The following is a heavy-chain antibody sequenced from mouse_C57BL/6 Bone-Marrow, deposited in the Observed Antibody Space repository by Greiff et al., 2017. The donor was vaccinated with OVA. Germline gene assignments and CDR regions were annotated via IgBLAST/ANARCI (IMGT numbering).Heavy chain of an antibody. CDR1: GYTFTSYG. V-gene: IGHV1-58*01. J-gene: IGHJ1*03. CDR3: ARHYYGNYWYFDV. CDR2: IYIGNGYT. D-gene: IGHD2-1*01. Sequence: VQLKESGAELVRPGSSVKMSCKTSGYTFTSYGINWVKQRPGQGLEWIGYIYIGNGYTEYNEKFKGKATLTSDTSSSTAYMQLSSLTSEDSAIYFCARHYYGNYWYFDVWGTGTTVTVSS.